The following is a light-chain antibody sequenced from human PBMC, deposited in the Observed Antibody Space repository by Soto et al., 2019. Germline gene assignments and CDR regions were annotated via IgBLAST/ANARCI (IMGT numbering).Light chain of an antibody. Sequence: QSVLTQPPSVSEAPGQRVTISCTGSSSNIGAGYEAHWYQQVPGTAPKHLIYENNNRPSRVPDRYSGSKSGTSASLAITGLQADDEAEYYFQSYDSSLSGYVFGTGTKLTVL. CDR1: SSNIGAGYE. CDR2: ENN. CDR3: QSYDSSLSGYV. J-gene: IGLJ1*01. V-gene: IGLV1-40*01.